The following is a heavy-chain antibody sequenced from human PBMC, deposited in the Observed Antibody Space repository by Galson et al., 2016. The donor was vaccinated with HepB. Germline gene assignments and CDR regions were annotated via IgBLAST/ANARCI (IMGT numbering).Heavy chain of an antibody. CDR2: IGGSGGRT. V-gene: IGHV3-23*01. CDR1: GFTFTDAW. CDR3: ARDALKESGSPRHLNYYSGMDV. J-gene: IGHJ6*02. Sequence: SLRLSCAASGFTFTDAWMTWVRQTPGKALEWVSTIGGSGGRTYYADSVKGRFTISRDNSKSTLYLQMNGLRAEDTAVYYCARDALKESGSPRHLNYYSGMDVWGQGTTVTVS. D-gene: IGHD1-26*01.